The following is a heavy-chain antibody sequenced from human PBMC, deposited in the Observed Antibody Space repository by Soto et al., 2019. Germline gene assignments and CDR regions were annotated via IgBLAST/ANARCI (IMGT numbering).Heavy chain of an antibody. Sequence: SETLSLTCTVSGVSISSYYGGWFRQPPGKGLEWIGYIYYSGSTYYHPSLKSRVTISVGTSKNQFSLKLSSVTAADTAVYYCARRGSGSYSDYWGQGTLVTVSS. CDR3: ARRGSGSYSDY. CDR1: GVSISSYY. V-gene: IGHV4-59*04. J-gene: IGHJ4*02. D-gene: IGHD3-10*01. CDR2: IYYSGST.